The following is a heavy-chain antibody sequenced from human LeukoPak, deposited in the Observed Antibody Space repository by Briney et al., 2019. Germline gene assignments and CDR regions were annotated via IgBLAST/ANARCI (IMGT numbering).Heavy chain of an antibody. CDR2: IQYDGKGK. D-gene: IGHD1-26*01. CDR3: AKDRSGSLGAFDI. Sequence: GGSLRLSCAASGFSISTYDMHWVRQGPGKGLEWVTFIQYDGKGKYYGDPVKGRFTISRDESKNIVYLQLNSLRPEDTAIYYCAKDRSGSLGAFDIWGQGTMVTVSS. CDR1: GFSISTYD. J-gene: IGHJ3*02. V-gene: IGHV3-30*02.